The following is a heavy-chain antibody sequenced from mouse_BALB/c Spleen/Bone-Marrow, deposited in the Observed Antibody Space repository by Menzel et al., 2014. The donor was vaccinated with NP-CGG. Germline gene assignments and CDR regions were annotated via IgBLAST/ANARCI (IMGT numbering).Heavy chain of an antibody. CDR2: ISSSGSHT. CDR1: GFTSSTYA. V-gene: IGHV5-9-3*01. D-gene: IGHD2-4*01. CDR3: SRLRMITTYFDV. J-gene: IGHJ1*01. Sequence: EVHLVESGGGLAKPGGSLQLSCAASGFTSSTYAMSWVRQTPEKRLEWVATISSSGSHTYYPDSVKGRFTISRDNAKNTLYLQMSSLRSEDTAMFYCSRLRMITTYFDVWGAGTTVTVSS.